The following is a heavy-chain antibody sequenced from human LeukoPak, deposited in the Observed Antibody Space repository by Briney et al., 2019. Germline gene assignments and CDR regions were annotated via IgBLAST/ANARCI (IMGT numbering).Heavy chain of an antibody. V-gene: IGHV4-59*01. CDR2: IYYSGST. CDR1: GGSISSYY. J-gene: IGHJ6*04. Sequence: SETLSLTCTVSGGSISSYYWSWIRQPPGKGLEWIGYIYYSGSTNYNPSLKSRVTISVDTSKNQFSLKLSSVTAADTAVYYCARSPFPWLQFVGVWGKGTTVTVSS. D-gene: IGHD5-24*01. CDR3: ARSPFPWLQFVGV.